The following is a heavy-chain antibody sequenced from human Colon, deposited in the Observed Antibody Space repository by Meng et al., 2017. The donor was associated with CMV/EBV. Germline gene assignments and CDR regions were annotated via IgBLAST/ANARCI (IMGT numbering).Heavy chain of an antibody. J-gene: IGHJ4*02. D-gene: IGHD3-10*01. Sequence: RLGHSGAQGKKPGASGKVSCKASGYTFTGYYMHWGRQAPGQGLEWMGWINPNSGGTNYAQKFQGRVTMTRDTSISTAYMELSRLRSDDTAVYYCARDLRVWFGEFKNWGQGTLVTVSS. V-gene: IGHV1-2*02. CDR2: INPNSGGT. CDR1: GYTFTGYY. CDR3: ARDLRVWFGEFKN.